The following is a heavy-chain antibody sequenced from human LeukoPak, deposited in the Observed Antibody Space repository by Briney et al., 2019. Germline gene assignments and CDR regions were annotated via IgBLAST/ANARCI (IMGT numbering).Heavy chain of an antibody. CDR1: GYTFTSYD. V-gene: IGHV1-8*01. Sequence: VASVNVSCTAPGYTFTSYDINWVRQATGQGLEWMGWMNPNSGNTGYAQKFQGRVTMTRNTSISTAYMELSSLRSEDTAVYYCAISYGSGSYYPLFDYWGQGTLVTVSS. CDR2: MNPNSGNT. CDR3: AISYGSGSYYPLFDY. J-gene: IGHJ4*02. D-gene: IGHD3-10*01.